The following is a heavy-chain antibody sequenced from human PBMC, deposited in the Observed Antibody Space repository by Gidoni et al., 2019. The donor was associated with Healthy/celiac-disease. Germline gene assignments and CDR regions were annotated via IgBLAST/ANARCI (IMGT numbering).Heavy chain of an antibody. J-gene: IGHJ5*02. V-gene: IGHV1-3*01. Sequence: QVQLVQSGAEVKTPGASVKVSCKASGYTFTSYAMHWVRQAPGQRLEWMGWINAGNGNTKYSQKFQGRVTITRDTSASTAYMELSSLRSEDTAVYYCARALLTRGATTTGWFDPWGQGTLVTVSS. CDR2: INAGNGNT. D-gene: IGHD1-26*01. CDR1: GYTFTSYA. CDR3: ARALLTRGATTTGWFDP.